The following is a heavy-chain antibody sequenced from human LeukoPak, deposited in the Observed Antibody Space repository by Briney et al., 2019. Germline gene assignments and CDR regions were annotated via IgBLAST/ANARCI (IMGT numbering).Heavy chain of an antibody. V-gene: IGHV4-59*04. CDR1: GGSISSYY. D-gene: IGHD5-12*01. Sequence: SETLSLTCTVSGGSISSYYWGWIRQPPGKGLEWIGYIYYSGSTYYNPSLKSRVTMSVDTSKNQFSLKLTSVTAADTAVYYCARLGYDEGLNWFDPWGQGTLVTVSS. CDR3: ARLGYDEGLNWFDP. CDR2: IYYSGST. J-gene: IGHJ5*02.